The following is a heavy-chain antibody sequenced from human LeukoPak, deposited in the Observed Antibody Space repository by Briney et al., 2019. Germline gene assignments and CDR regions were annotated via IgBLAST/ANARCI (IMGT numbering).Heavy chain of an antibody. CDR2: ISSSGDSI. Sequence: PGGSLRLSCAASGFSLTTYEMNRVRQAPGKGLEWASYISSSGDSIYYADSVKGRFTISRDNAKNSLSLQMNSLRAEDTAIYYCARDRRVGATWSVGAFDIWGQGTTVTVSS. CDR1: GFSLTTYE. CDR3: ARDRRVGATWSVGAFDI. V-gene: IGHV3-48*03. J-gene: IGHJ3*02. D-gene: IGHD1-26*01.